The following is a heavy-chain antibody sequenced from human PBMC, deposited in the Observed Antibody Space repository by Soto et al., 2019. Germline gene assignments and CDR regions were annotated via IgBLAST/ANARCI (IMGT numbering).Heavy chain of an antibody. V-gene: IGHV3-30-3*01. CDR1: GFTFSGYA. CDR2: TSYDGSNT. CDR3: ARGAPPDY. J-gene: IGHJ4*02. Sequence: QVQLVESGGGVVQPGRSLRLSCAASGFTFSGYAMYWVRQAPGKGLEWVAVTSYDGSNTYYADSVKGRFTISRDNSKNTLYLLMNSLSFEDTAVYYCARGAPPDYWGQGTLVAVSS.